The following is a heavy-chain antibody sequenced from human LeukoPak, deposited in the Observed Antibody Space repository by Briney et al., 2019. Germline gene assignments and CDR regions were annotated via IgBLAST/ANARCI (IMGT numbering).Heavy chain of an antibody. CDR2: VYYSGNT. CDR3: AGLSGGNPGNF. V-gene: IGHV4-39*01. J-gene: IGHJ4*02. Sequence: SETLSLTCSVSGDSVTSSSYHWGWIRQPPGEGLEWIGTVYYSGNTYYNPSLKSRLTLSIDASKNQVSLRLSTVTVTDTAIYYCAGLSGGNPGNFWGQGTLVTVSS. D-gene: IGHD3-10*01. CDR1: GDSVTSSSYH.